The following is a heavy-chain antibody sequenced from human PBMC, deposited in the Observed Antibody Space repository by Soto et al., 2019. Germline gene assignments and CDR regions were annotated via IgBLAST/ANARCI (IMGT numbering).Heavy chain of an antibody. Sequence: QVQLVQSGAEVKKPGSSVKVSCKASGGTFSSYAISWVRQAPGQGLEWMGGIIPIFGTANYAQKFQGRVTITADEATSTAYMELSSLRSEDTAVYYCARDVEMATIDYNWFDPWGQGTLVTVSS. CDR3: ARDVEMATIDYNWFDP. J-gene: IGHJ5*02. V-gene: IGHV1-69*01. CDR1: GGTFSSYA. D-gene: IGHD5-12*01. CDR2: IIPIFGTA.